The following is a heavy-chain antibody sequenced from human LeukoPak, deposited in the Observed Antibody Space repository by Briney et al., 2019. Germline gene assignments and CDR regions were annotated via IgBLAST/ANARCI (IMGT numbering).Heavy chain of an antibody. V-gene: IGHV3-74*01. CDR2: IKSDGSSS. CDR1: GFTFSSYL. D-gene: IGHD5-18*01. CDR3: ARGFGYNYGYGWFDP. J-gene: IGHJ5*02. Sequence: PGVSLRLSCAASGFTFSSYLMHWVRHVPGKGLVWVSRIKSDGSSSSYADSVKGRFTISRDNAKNTLYLQMNSLRAEDTAVYYCARGFGYNYGYGWFDPWGQGTLVTVSS.